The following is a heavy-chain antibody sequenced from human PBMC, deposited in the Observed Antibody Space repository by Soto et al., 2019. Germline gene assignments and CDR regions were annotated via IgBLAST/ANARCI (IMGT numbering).Heavy chain of an antibody. CDR1: GFSFSSSW. V-gene: IGHV3-7*05. D-gene: IGHD6-25*01. Sequence: GGSLRLSCAVSGFSFSSSWMSWVRQAPGKGPEWVANIKEDGSKKDYVDSVKGRFTISRDNAKNSLYLEMNSLRVEDTAVYYCAGGPRAWGQGTLVTVSS. CDR3: AGGPRA. CDR2: IKEDGSKK. J-gene: IGHJ1*01.